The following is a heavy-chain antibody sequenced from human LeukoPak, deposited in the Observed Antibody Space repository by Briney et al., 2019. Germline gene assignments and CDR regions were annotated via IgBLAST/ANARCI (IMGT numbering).Heavy chain of an antibody. J-gene: IGHJ4*02. Sequence: GASVKVSCKASGYTFIGYYIHWVRQAPGQGLEWMGWIDPNSGGTNSAQKFQGRVTMTRDTSISTAYMELSRLRSDDTAVYYCARDYYDSSGFPGDYWGQGTLVTVSS. CDR1: GYTFIGYY. CDR3: ARDYYDSSGFPGDY. CDR2: IDPNSGGT. D-gene: IGHD3-22*01. V-gene: IGHV1-2*02.